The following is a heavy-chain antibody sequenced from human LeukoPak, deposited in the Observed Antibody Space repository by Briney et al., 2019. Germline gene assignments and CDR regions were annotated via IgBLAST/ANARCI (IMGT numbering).Heavy chain of an antibody. V-gene: IGHV3-48*03. J-gene: IGHJ4*02. D-gene: IGHD6-19*01. CDR1: GFIFRSFE. CDR3: ALLAVASDFDY. CDR2: ISSCASTI. Sequence: PGGSLRLSCAASGFIFRSFEMYWVPQAPGKGLEWVAYISSCASTINYADSVKGRFTISRDDAKNSLFLQMNSLRAEDTAVYYCALLAVASDFDYWGQGTLVTVSS.